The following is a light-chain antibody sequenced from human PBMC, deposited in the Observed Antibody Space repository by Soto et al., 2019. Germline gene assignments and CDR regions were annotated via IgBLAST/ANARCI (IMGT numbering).Light chain of an antibody. Sequence: QSVLTQPPSVSGAPGQTVTISCTGSGSNIGATYDVHWYQHLPGTAPKLLIYGDSNRPSGVPDRFSGSKSGTSASLAITGLQAEDEADYYCQSYDSSLSGVIFGGGTKLTVL. CDR2: GDS. CDR1: GSNIGATYD. CDR3: QSYDSSLSGVI. V-gene: IGLV1-40*01. J-gene: IGLJ2*01.